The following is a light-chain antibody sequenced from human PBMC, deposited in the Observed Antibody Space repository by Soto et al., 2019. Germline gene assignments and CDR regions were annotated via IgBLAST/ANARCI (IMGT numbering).Light chain of an antibody. CDR1: SCHSSYA. V-gene: IGLV4-69*01. CDR3: QTWGTGIRV. CDR2: LNSDGSH. J-gene: IGLJ1*01. Sequence: QPVLTQSPSASASLGASVKLTCTLSSCHSSYAIAWHQQQPEKGPRYLMKLNSDGSHSKGDGIPDRFSGSSSGAERYLTISSLQSEDEADYYCQTWGTGIRVFGTGTKLTVL.